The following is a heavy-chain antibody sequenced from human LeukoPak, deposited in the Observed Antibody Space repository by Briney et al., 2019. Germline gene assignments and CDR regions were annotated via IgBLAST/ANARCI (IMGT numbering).Heavy chain of an antibody. D-gene: IGHD3-10*01. J-gene: IGHJ6*04. CDR2: IYYSGST. CDR1: GGSISSSY. CDR3: ATDVGFGDSDV. Sequence: PSETLSLTCTVSGGSISSSYWSWIRQPPGKGLEWIGYIYYSGSTNYNPSLKSRVTISVDTSKNQFSLKLSSVTAADTAVYYCATDVGFGDSDVWGKGTTVTVSS. V-gene: IGHV4-59*01.